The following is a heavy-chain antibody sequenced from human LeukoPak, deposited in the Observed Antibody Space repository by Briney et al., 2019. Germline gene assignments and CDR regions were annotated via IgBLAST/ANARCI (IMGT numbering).Heavy chain of an antibody. D-gene: IGHD3-10*01. V-gene: IGHV1-3*01. Sequence: ASVKVSCKASGYTFTSYAMHWVRQAPGQRLEWMGWINAGNGNTKYSQKFQGRVTITRDTSAGTAYMELSSLRSEDTAVYYCAARGYYGSGSFWFDPWGQGTLVTVSS. CDR3: AARGYYGSGSFWFDP. CDR2: INAGNGNT. J-gene: IGHJ5*02. CDR1: GYTFTSYA.